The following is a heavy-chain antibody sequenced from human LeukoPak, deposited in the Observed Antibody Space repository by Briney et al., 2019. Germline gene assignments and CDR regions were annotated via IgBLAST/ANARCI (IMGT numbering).Heavy chain of an antibody. Sequence: GGSLRLSCTGSGFTFGDHAMSWVRQAPGKGLEWVGFIRSKAYRGTTEYAASVKGRFTISRDDSASIAYLQMNSLRTEDTAAYYCARGPIQLWIHNAMDVWGQGTTVTVSS. V-gene: IGHV3-49*04. J-gene: IGHJ6*02. CDR3: ARGPIQLWIHNAMDV. CDR1: GFTFGDHA. D-gene: IGHD5-18*01. CDR2: IRSKAYRGTT.